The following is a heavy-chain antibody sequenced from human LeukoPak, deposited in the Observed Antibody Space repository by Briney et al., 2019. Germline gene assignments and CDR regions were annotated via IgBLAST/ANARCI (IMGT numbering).Heavy chain of an antibody. CDR3: ARDPYCSSTSCYLTSPVGDDAFDI. V-gene: IGHV4-4*02. D-gene: IGHD2-2*01. CDR1: GGSISSSNW. Sequence: NTSETLSLTCAVSGGSISSSNWWNWVRQTPGKGLEWIGEIYHRGNTHYNPSLKSRVTMSVDTSTNQFSLKLSSVTAADTAVYYCARDPYCSSTSCYLTSPVGDDAFDIWGQGTMVTVSS. CDR2: IYHRGNT. J-gene: IGHJ3*02.